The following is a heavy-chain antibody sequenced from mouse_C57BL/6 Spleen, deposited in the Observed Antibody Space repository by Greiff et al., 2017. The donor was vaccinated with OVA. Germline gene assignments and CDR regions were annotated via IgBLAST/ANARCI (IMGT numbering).Heavy chain of an antibody. CDR3: ARHENEYDGAWFAY. V-gene: IGHV2-6-1*01. D-gene: IGHD2-4*01. CDR1: GFSLTSYG. Sequence: QVQLKESGPGLVAPSQSLSITCTVSGFSLTSYGVHWVRQPPGKGLEWLVVIWRDGSTTYNSALISRLSISKDNSKSQVFLKKNSLQTDDTAMYYCARHENEYDGAWFAYWGQGTLVTVSA. J-gene: IGHJ3*01. CDR2: IWRDGST.